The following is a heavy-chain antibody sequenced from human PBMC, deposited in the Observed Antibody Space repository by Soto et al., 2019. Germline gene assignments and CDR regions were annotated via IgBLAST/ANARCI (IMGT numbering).Heavy chain of an antibody. CDR2: IYHSGST. Sequence: SETLSLTCAVSGGSISSGGYSWSWIRQPPGKGLEWIGYIYHSGSTYYNPSLKSRVTISVDRSKNQFSLKLSSVTAADTAVYYCARDRERGYSYGYFDYWGQGTLVTVSS. J-gene: IGHJ4*02. V-gene: IGHV4-30-2*01. CDR1: GGSISSGGYS. D-gene: IGHD5-18*01. CDR3: ARDRERGYSYGYFDY.